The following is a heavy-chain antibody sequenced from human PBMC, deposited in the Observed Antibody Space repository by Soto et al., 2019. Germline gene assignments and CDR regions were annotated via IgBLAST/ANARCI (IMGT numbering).Heavy chain of an antibody. CDR2: ISSSSSYI. Sequence: GGSLRLSCAASGFTFSSYSMNWVRQAPGKGLEWVSSISSSSSYIYYADSVKGRFTISRDNAKNSLYLQMNSLRAEDTAVYYCARDLTPHLYSSSWSTSYYYYGMDVWGQGTTVTVSS. D-gene: IGHD6-13*01. CDR3: ARDLTPHLYSSSWSTSYYYYGMDV. CDR1: GFTFSSYS. V-gene: IGHV3-21*01. J-gene: IGHJ6*02.